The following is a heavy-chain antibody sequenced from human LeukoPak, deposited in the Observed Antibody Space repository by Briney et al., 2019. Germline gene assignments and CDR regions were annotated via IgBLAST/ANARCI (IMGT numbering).Heavy chain of an antibody. CDR2: INTNTGNP. D-gene: IGHD2-15*01. J-gene: IGHJ4*02. Sequence: ASVKVSCKASGYTFTDYALHWVRQAPGQSLEWMGWINTNTGNPTYAQGFTGRFVFSLDTSVSTAYLQISSLKAEDTAVYYCARLSDCSGGDCYTFDYWGQGTLVTVSS. V-gene: IGHV7-4-1*02. CDR3: ARLSDCSGGDCYTFDY. CDR1: GYTFTDYA.